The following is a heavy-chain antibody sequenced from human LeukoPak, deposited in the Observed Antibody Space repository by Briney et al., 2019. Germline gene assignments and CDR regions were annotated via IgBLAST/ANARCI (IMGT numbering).Heavy chain of an antibody. D-gene: IGHD3-10*01. J-gene: IGHJ4*02. V-gene: IGHV4-59*01. CDR3: ARVMVRGVIDY. CDR1: GGSISTYY. CDR2: IYYSGGT. Sequence: PSETLSLTCTVSGGSISTYYWSWIRQPPGKGLEWIGYIYYSGGTNYNPSLKSRVTISVDTSKNQFSLKLSSVTAADTAVYYCARVMVRGVIDYWGQGTLVTVSS.